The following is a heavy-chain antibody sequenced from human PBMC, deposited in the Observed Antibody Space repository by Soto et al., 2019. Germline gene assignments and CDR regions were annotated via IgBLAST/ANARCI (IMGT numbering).Heavy chain of an antibody. D-gene: IGHD3-3*01. CDR3: ASSTPRITIFGVVKTNYFDY. Sequence: SVKVSCKASGGTFSSYAISWVRQAPGQGLEWMGGIIPIFGTANYAQKFQGRVTITADESTSTAYMELSSLRSEDTAVYYCASSTPRITIFGVVKTNYFDYWGQGTLDNVSS. J-gene: IGHJ4*02. V-gene: IGHV1-69*13. CDR1: GGTFSSYA. CDR2: IIPIFGTA.